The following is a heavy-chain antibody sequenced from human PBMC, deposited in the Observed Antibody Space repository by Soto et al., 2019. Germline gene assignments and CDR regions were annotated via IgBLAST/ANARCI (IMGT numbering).Heavy chain of an antibody. CDR1: GYTFTPHD. D-gene: IGHD2-15*01. J-gene: IGHJ4*02. CDR3: ARGLSCSGGTCSDS. Sequence: QVQLVQSGAEVKRPGASVKVYCKASGYTFTPHDINWVRQTTGQGLEWMGRMNPNSGYIDFAQRFQGRLTMTTNTSISTAYMELRSLRSEDTAIYYCARGLSCSGGTCSDSWGQGTLVIVSS. CDR2: MNPNSGYI. V-gene: IGHV1-8*01.